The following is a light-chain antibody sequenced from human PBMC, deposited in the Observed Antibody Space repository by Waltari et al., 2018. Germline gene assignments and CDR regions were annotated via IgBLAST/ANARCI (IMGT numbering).Light chain of an antibody. CDR2: RVS. V-gene: IGKV2D-29*01. CDR1: QSLLHSDGNTY. Sequence: DIVMTQTPLSLPVTPGEPASISCRSSQSLLHSDGNTYLYWYLQKPGQPPRLLIYRVSNRFSGVPDRFSGSGSGTDFTLKISRVEAEDVGVYHCMQALQTPLTFGGGTKVEIK. J-gene: IGKJ4*01. CDR3: MQALQTPLT.